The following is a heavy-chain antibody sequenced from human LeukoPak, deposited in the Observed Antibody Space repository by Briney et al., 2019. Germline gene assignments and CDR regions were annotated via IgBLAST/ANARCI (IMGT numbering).Heavy chain of an antibody. V-gene: IGHV3-11*01. J-gene: IGHJ4*02. CDR3: AREHWAAPDH. CDR2: ISPTGDII. D-gene: IGHD3-16*01. CDR1: GFTFGVYY. Sequence: GGSLRLSLAASGFTFGVYYMTWMRQAPGRGLEPLSFISPTGDIIKYVDSVKGRFTISRDNAKSSMYLEMNSLRAEDTAVYYCAREHWAAPDHWGQGTLVTVSP.